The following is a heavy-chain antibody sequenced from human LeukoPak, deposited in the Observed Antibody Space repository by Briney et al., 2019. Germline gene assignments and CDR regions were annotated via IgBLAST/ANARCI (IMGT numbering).Heavy chain of an antibody. V-gene: IGHV3-15*01. CDR1: GFTFSSYA. CDR2: FNRRSDGETT. Sequence: GGSLRLSCAASGFTFSSYAMHWVRQAPGEGLEWVGRFNRRSDGETTDYAAPVKGRFTISTDDSKNTLYLQMSSLKSEDTAVYYCTTEGFTYGYHSLDSWGQGTPVTVSS. CDR3: TTEGFTYGYHSLDS. J-gene: IGHJ4*02. D-gene: IGHD5-18*01.